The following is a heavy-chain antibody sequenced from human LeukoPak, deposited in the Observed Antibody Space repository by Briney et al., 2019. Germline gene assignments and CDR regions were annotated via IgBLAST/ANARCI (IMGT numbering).Heavy chain of an antibody. V-gene: IGHV4-34*01. Sequence: SETLSLTCAVYGGSFSGYYRSWIRQPPGKGLEWIGEINHSGSTNYNPSLKSRVTISVDTSKNQFSLKLSSVTAADTAVYYCARGGAHYYDSSGYYLTYYYYYMDVWGKGTTVTVSS. CDR2: INHSGST. CDR1: GGSFSGYY. CDR3: ARGGAHYYDSSGYYLTYYYYYMDV. D-gene: IGHD3-22*01. J-gene: IGHJ6*03.